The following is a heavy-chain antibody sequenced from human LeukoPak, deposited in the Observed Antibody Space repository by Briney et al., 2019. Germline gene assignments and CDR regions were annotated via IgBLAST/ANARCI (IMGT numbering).Heavy chain of an antibody. V-gene: IGHV1-2*02. Sequence: ASVKVSCKASGYNFTSYSLHWVRQAPGQGLEWMGLINPNSGGTNYAQKFQGRVTMTRDTSISTAYMELSRLRSDDTAVYYCAKDGFDYYDSSGYYYFNYWGQGTLVTVSS. D-gene: IGHD3-22*01. CDR1: GYNFTSYS. J-gene: IGHJ4*02. CDR3: AKDGFDYYDSSGYYYFNY. CDR2: INPNSGGT.